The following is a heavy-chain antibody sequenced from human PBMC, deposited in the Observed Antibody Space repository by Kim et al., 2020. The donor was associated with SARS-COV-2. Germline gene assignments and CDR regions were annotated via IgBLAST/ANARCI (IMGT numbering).Heavy chain of an antibody. Sequence: YYADTVKGRFTISRDNSKNTLYLQRKSLRAEDTAVYYCAKGSVVVAATDYWGQGTLVTVSS. CDR3: AKGSVVVAATDY. J-gene: IGHJ4*02. D-gene: IGHD2-15*01. V-gene: IGHV3-23*01.